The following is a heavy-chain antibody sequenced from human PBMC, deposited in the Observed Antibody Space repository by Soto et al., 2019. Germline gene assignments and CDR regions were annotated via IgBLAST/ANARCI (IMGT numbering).Heavy chain of an antibody. D-gene: IGHD4-17*01. Sequence: GGSLRLSCAASGFTFSSYAMSWVRQAPGKGLEWVSAISGSGGSTYYADSVKGRFTISRDNSKNTLYLQMNSLRAEDTAVYYCAEIPTTVTTYNYYYYGMDVWGQGTTVTVSS. CDR1: GFTFSSYA. J-gene: IGHJ6*02. CDR3: AEIPTTVTTYNYYYYGMDV. V-gene: IGHV3-23*01. CDR2: ISGSGGST.